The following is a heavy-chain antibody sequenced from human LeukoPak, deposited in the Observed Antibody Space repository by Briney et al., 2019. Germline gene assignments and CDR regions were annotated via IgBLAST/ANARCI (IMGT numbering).Heavy chain of an antibody. CDR2: ISGYNGDT. J-gene: IGHJ4*02. CDR1: GYTFTGYY. V-gene: IGHV1-18*04. Sequence: ASVKVSCKASGYTFTGYYMHWVRQAPGQGLQWIGWISGYNGDTKYAQKLQGRVTMTTDTSTNTAYMDLRSLRADDTAVYYCARNWGAGHPINFDYWGQGTLVTVSS. CDR3: ARNWGAGHPINFDY. D-gene: IGHD3-16*01.